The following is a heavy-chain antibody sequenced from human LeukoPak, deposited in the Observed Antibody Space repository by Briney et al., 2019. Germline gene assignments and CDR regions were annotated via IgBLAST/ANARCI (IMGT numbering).Heavy chain of an antibody. V-gene: IGHV3-30*03. CDR3: ARDNYGDYFDY. J-gene: IGHJ4*02. D-gene: IGHD4-17*01. CDR1: GFTFSSYG. CDR2: ISYDGSNK. Sequence: GRSLRLSCAASGFTFSSYGMHWVRQAPGKGLEWVAVISYDGSNKYYADSVKGRFTISRDNSKNTLYLQINNLRAEDTAVYYCARDNYGDYFDYWGQGTLVTVSS.